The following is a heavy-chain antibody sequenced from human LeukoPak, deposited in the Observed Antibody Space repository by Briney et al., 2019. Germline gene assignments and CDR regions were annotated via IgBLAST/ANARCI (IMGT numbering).Heavy chain of an antibody. D-gene: IGHD3-10*01. CDR2: ISGSGGST. CDR1: GFTFSSYA. Sequence: GGSLRLSCATCGFTFSSYAMSWVRQAPGKGLEWVSAISGSGGSTYYADSVKGRFTISRDNSKNTLYLQMNSLRAEDTAVYYCAKAYYGSGSYARGLFDYWGQGTLVTVSS. CDR3: AKAYYGSGSYARGLFDY. J-gene: IGHJ4*02. V-gene: IGHV3-23*01.